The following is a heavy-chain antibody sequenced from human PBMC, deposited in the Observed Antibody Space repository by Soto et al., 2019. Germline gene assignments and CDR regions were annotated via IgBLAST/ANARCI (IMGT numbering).Heavy chain of an antibody. CDR1: GFTFSSYG. Sequence: GGSLRLSCAASGFTFSSYGMHWVRQAPGKGLEWVAVIWYDGSNKYYADSVKGRFTISRDNSKNTLYLQMNSLRAEDTAVYYCARGLYPLTLSSDYYYGMDVWGQGTTVTVSS. J-gene: IGHJ6*02. CDR3: ARGLYPLTLSSDYYYGMDV. CDR2: IWYDGSNK. D-gene: IGHD2-21*02. V-gene: IGHV3-33*01.